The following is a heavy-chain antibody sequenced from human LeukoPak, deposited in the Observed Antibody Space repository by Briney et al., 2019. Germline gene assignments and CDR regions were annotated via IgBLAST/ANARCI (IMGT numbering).Heavy chain of an antibody. V-gene: IGHV1-8*01. CDR1: GYTFTNYD. D-gene: IGHD3-22*01. CDR3: SRNYYDSSGYYLGLYYYYYYMDV. J-gene: IGHJ6*03. CDR2: MNPNSGNT. Sequence: ASVTVSCKASGYTFTNYDINWVRQATGQGLEWMGWMNPNSGNTGYAQKFQGRVTMTRNTSISTAYMELSSLRSEDTAVYYCSRNYYDSSGYYLGLYYYYYYMDVWGKGTTVTVSS.